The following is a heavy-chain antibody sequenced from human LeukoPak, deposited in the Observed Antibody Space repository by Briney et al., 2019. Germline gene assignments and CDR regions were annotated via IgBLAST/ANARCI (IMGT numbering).Heavy chain of an antibody. Sequence: GGSLRLSCAASGFTFSSYWMHWVRQAPGKGLVWVSRINTDGSSTSYADSVKGRFTISRDNAKNTLYLQMNSLRAEDTAVYYCARSYYDFWSGYYMGNAFDIWGQGTMVTVSS. CDR1: GFTFSSYW. CDR2: INTDGSST. D-gene: IGHD3-3*01. V-gene: IGHV3-74*01. CDR3: ARSYYDFWSGYYMGNAFDI. J-gene: IGHJ3*02.